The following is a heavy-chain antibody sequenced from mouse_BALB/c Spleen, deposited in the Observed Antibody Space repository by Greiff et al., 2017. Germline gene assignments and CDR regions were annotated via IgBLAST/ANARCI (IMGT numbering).Heavy chain of an antibody. CDR2: IYPGDGDT. D-gene: IGHD4-1*02. CDR3: AKANWAFAY. Sequence: VKLMESGAELVRPGSSVKISCKASGYAFSSYWMNWVKQRPGQGLEWIGQIYPGDGDTNYNGKFKGKATLTADKSSSTAYMQLSSLTSEDSAVYFCAKANWAFAYWGQGTLVTVSA. J-gene: IGHJ3*01. CDR1: GYAFSSYW. V-gene: IGHV1-80*01.